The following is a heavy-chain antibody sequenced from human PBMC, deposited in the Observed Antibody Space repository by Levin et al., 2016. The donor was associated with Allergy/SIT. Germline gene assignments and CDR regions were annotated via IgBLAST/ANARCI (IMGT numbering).Heavy chain of an antibody. V-gene: IGHV1-46*01. J-gene: IGHJ4*02. D-gene: IGHD6-13*01. CDR3: AQAAAPEGFFDY. CDR2: INPSGGST. Sequence: WVRQAPGQGLEWMGIINPSGGSTSYAQKFQGRVTMTRDTSTSTVYMELSSLRSEDTAVYYCAQAAAPEGFFDYWGQGTLVTVSS.